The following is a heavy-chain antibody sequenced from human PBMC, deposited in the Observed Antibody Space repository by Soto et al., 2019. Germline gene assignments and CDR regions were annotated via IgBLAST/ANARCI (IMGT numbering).Heavy chain of an antibody. J-gene: IGHJ5*02. D-gene: IGHD6-19*01. CDR1: VFMFSSYA. CDR3: AKIPSVVAGGPGWFDP. CDR2: ISGSGGST. Sequence: GSLRLSCAAPVFMFSSYAMGWVRQGPGKGLEWVADISGSGGSTFYADSVKGRFTFSRDNSKNTLYLQMNSLRAEDTAVYYCAKIPSVVAGGPGWFDPWGQGTLVTVSS. V-gene: IGHV3-23*01.